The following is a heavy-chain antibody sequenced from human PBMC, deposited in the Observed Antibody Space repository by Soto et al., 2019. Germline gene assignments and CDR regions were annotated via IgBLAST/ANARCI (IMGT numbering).Heavy chain of an antibody. D-gene: IGHD3-10*01. CDR3: ARIGGSGGDSIDY. CDR1: GFPFNKYG. Sequence: GGSLRLSCVTSGFPFNKYGIHWVRQAPCKGLEWVEIIWYDGIEKYYGDSVKGRFTISRDNSRETLFLQLDSLRADDTAMYYCARIGGSGGDSIDYWGQGTLVTVSS. V-gene: IGHV3-33*01. CDR2: IWYDGIEK. J-gene: IGHJ4*02.